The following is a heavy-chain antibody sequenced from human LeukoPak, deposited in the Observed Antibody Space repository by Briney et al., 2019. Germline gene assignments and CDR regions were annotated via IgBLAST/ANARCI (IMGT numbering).Heavy chain of an antibody. D-gene: IGHD4-17*01. CDR1: GGSFSGYY. CDR3: GTTVTASYGRWFDP. CDR2: ISGSGGST. J-gene: IGHJ5*02. Sequence: PSETLSLTCAVYGGSFSGYYWSWVRQAPGKGLEWVSAISGSGGSTYYADSVKGRFTISRDNSKNTLYLQMNSLRAEDTAVYYCGTTVTASYGRWFDPWGQGTLVTVSS. V-gene: IGHV3-23*01.